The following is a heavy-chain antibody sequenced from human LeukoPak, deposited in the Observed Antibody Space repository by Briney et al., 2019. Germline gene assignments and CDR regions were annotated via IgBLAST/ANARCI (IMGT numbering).Heavy chain of an antibody. CDR3: ARAQLILVVDFGMDV. CDR1: GGSISTYY. V-gene: IGHV4-59*01. J-gene: IGHJ6*02. Sequence: PSPTQSLTWTVSGGSISTYYRTWIRQPPGKGLEWIVYISYSASTNYNPSRKSRVTFSVDTSKSQFSLKLSSVTAADSAVYFCARAQLILVVDFGMDVWGQGTTVTVSS. CDR2: ISYSAST. D-gene: IGHD2-2*01.